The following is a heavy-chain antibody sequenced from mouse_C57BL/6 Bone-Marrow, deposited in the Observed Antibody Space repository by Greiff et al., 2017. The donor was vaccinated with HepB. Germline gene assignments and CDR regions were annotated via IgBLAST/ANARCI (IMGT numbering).Heavy chain of an antibody. CDR3: ARSEYYGPFAF. V-gene: IGHV1-76*01. CDR1: GYTFTDYY. Sequence: VQRVESGAELVRPGASVKLSCKASGYTFTDYYINWVKQRPGQGLEWIARIYPGSGNTYYNEKFKGKATLTAEKSSSTNYMQLSSLTSEDSAVYFWARSEYYGPFAFWGRGKLVTVSA. J-gene: IGHJ3*01. D-gene: IGHD1-1*01. CDR2: IYPGSGNT.